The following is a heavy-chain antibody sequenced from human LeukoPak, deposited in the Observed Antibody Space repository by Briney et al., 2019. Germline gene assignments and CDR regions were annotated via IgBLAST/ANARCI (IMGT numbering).Heavy chain of an antibody. D-gene: IGHD2-2*01. J-gene: IGHJ6*03. CDR2: IYTSGST. CDR1: GGSISSYY. V-gene: IGHV4-4*07. CDR3: ARDYQLPHYYYYYYMDV. Sequence: SETLSLTCTVSGGSISSYYWSWIRQPAGKGLEWIGRIYTSGSTNYNPSLKSRVTMSVDTSKNQFSLKLSSVTAADTAVYYCARDYQLPHYYYYYYMDVWGKGTTVTVSS.